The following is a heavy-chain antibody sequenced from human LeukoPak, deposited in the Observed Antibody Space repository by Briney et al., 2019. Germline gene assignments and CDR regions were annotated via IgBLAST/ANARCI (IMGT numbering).Heavy chain of an antibody. Sequence: TGGSLRLSCAASGYSFSSYDFHWVRQRKGESPEWVSAIGTAGDTYYPGSVKGRFTISRENAKNSLYLQMNILEVGDTAVYYCASATRGGYYDHWGQGTLVSVSS. V-gene: IGHV3-13*01. D-gene: IGHD3-22*01. CDR1: GYSFSSYD. CDR2: IGTAGDT. J-gene: IGHJ5*02. CDR3: ASATRGGYYDH.